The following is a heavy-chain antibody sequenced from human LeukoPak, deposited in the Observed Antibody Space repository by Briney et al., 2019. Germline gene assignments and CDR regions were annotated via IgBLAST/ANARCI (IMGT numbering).Heavy chain of an antibody. Sequence: SETLSLTCTVSGGSISSSSYYWGWIRQPPGKGLEWIGSIYYSGSTNYNPSLKSRVTISVDTSKNQFSLKLSSVTAADTAVYYCARSIAVAGIWSDYWGQGTLVTVSS. CDR2: IYYSGST. J-gene: IGHJ4*02. D-gene: IGHD6-19*01. CDR3: ARSIAVAGIWSDY. CDR1: GGSISSSSYY. V-gene: IGHV4-39*07.